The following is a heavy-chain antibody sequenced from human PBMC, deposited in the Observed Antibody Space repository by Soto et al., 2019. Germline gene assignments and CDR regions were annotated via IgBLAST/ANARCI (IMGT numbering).Heavy chain of an antibody. CDR2: IIPIFGTA. CDR3: ARYGGRHSGGMDY. Sequence: QVQLVQSGAEVKKPGSSVKVSCKASGGTFSSYSINWVRQAPGQGLEWMGEIIPIFGTANYAQKFQGRVTITADESTSTAYMALSSLSSEDTAVYYGARYGGRHSGGMDYWGQGTLVTVYS. D-gene: IGHD1-26*01. CDR1: GGTFSSYS. J-gene: IGHJ4*02. V-gene: IGHV1-69*01.